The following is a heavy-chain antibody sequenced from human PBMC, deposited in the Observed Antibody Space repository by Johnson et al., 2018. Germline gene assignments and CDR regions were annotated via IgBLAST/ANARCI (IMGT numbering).Heavy chain of an antibody. CDR3: AKDSGTTVVTLAEYFQH. J-gene: IGHJ1*01. CDR1: EFTVSSNH. Sequence: VQLVESGGGLIQPGGSXRLSCAASEFTVSSNHMSWVRQAPGKGLEWVSLIYSGGSTYDADHSADSVKGRFTISRDNSKNTLYLQINSLRAEDPAVYYCAKDSGTTVVTLAEYFQHWGQGTLVTVSS. V-gene: IGHV3-66*03. CDR2: IYSGGST. D-gene: IGHD4-23*01.